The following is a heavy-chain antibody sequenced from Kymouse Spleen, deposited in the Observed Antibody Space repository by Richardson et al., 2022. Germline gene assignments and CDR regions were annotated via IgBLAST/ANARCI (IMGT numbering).Heavy chain of an antibody. CDR3: ARGKTGTGDAFDI. V-gene: IGHV4-34*01. J-gene: IGHJ3*02. CDR1: GGSFSGYY. CDR2: INHSGST. Sequence: QVQLQQWGAGLLKPSETLSLTCAVYGGSFSGYYWSWIRQPPGKGLEWIGEINHSGSTNYNPSLKSRVTISVDTSKNQFSLKLSSVTAADTAVYYCARGKTGTGDAFDIWGQGTMVTVSS. D-gene: IGHD1-1*01,IGHD1-20*01.